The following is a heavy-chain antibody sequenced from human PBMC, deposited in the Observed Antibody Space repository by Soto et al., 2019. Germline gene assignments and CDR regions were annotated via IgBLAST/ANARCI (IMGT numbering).Heavy chain of an antibody. D-gene: IGHD3-10*01. CDR1: GFTFSDSA. J-gene: IGHJ5*02. CDR3: ANFGDYGGFDP. CDR2: IKSHADTYAT. Sequence: GGSLRLSCAASGFTFSDSAMHWVRQASGKGLEWVGRIKSHADTYATAYAASAKGRFTISRDDSKSTAYLQMNSLKTEDTAVYYCANFGDYGGFDPWGQGTLVTVSS. V-gene: IGHV3-73*01.